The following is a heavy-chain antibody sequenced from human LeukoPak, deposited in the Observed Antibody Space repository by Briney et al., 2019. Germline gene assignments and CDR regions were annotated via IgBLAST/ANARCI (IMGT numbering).Heavy chain of an antibody. V-gene: IGHV3-74*01. CDR3: ARESYCSGGSCYSGRAFDI. J-gene: IGHJ3*02. CDR1: GFTFSTYW. D-gene: IGHD2-15*01. CDR2: INTDGGST. Sequence: PGGSLRLSCAASGFTFSTYWMHWVRQAPGKGLVWVSRINTDGGSTYYADSVKGRFTISRDNAKNTLYLQMNSLRAEDTAVYYCARESYCSGGSCYSGRAFDIWGQGTMVTVSS.